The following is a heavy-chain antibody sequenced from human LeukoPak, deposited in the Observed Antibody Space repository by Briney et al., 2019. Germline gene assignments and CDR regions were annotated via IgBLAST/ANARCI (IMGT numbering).Heavy chain of an antibody. CDR1: GGSISSYY. Sequence: KSSETLSLTCTVSGGSISSYYWSWIRQPPGKGLEWIGYIYYSGSTNYNPSLKSRVTISVDTSKNQFSLKLTSVTAADTAVYYCARLGYCSGRRCLSDYWGQGTLVTVSS. V-gene: IGHV4-59*08. D-gene: IGHD2-15*01. J-gene: IGHJ4*02. CDR3: ARLGYCSGRRCLSDY. CDR2: IYYSGST.